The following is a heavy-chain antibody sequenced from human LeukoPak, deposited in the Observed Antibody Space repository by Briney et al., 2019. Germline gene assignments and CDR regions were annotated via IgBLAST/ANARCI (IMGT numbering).Heavy chain of an antibody. CDR3: ARTNWGWGGRYFDY. V-gene: IGHV3-48*04. Sequence: GGSLRLSCAASGFTFSSYSMNWVRQAPGKGQEWVSYISSDSSTKYYADSLKGRFTISRDNAKNSLYVQMNSLRAEDTAVYYCARTNWGWGGRYFDYWGQGTLVTVSS. D-gene: IGHD7-27*01. CDR2: ISSDSSTK. J-gene: IGHJ4*02. CDR1: GFTFSSYS.